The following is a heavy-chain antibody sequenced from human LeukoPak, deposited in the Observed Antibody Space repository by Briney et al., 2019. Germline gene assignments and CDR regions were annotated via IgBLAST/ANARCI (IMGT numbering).Heavy chain of an antibody. CDR3: ARLGSGWLFPQDAFDI. J-gene: IGHJ3*02. CDR2: IKQDGSEK. V-gene: IGHV3-7*01. D-gene: IGHD3-9*01. Sequence: GGSLRLSCAVSGFTFSSYWMSWVRQAPGKGLEWVANIKQDGSEKYYVDSVKGRFTISRDNAKNSLYLQMNSLRAEDTAVYYCARLGSGWLFPQDAFDIWGQGTMVTVSS. CDR1: GFTFSSYW.